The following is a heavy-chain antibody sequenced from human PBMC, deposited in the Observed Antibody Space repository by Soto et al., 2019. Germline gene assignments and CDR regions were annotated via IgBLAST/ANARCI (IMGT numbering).Heavy chain of an antibody. D-gene: IGHD2-2*01. J-gene: IGHJ5*02. CDR1: GYTFTSYA. CDR2: INAGNGNT. Sequence: ASVKVSCKASGYTFTSYAMHWVRQAPGQRLEWMGWINAGNGNTKYSQKFQGRVTITRDTSASTAYMELSSLRSEDTAVYYCARAPLGYCSSTSCYAFRLGWFDPWGQGTLVTVSS. CDR3: ARAPLGYCSSTSCYAFRLGWFDP. V-gene: IGHV1-3*01.